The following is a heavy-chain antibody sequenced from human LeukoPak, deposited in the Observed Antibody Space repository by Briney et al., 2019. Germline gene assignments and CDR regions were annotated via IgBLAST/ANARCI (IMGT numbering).Heavy chain of an antibody. CDR2: ISAYNGNT. J-gene: IGHJ4*02. CDR3: ARALPDYYDSSGYVLVFDY. D-gene: IGHD3-22*01. V-gene: IGHV1-18*01. Sequence: ASVKVSCKASGYTFTSYGISWVRQAPGQGLEWMGWISAYNGNTNYAQKLQGRVTMTTDTSTSTAYMELRSLRSDDTAVYYCARALPDYYDSSGYVLVFDYWGRGTLVTVSS. CDR1: GYTFTSYG.